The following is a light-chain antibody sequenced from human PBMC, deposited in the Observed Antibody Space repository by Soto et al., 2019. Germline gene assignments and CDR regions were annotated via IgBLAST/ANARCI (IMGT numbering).Light chain of an antibody. CDR1: QSVSSSY. CDR3: QEYGSSPRIT. J-gene: IGKJ5*01. Sequence: EIVLTQSPGTLSLSPGDRATLSCRTSQSVSSSYLAWYQQKLGQAPRLLIYGASSRAIGIPDRFSGSGSGTDFTLTISRLEPEDFAVYYCQEYGSSPRITFGQGTRLEIK. CDR2: GAS. V-gene: IGKV3-20*01.